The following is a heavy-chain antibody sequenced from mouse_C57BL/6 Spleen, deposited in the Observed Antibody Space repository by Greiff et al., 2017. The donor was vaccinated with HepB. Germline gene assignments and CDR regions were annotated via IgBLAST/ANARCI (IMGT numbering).Heavy chain of an antibody. Sequence: VQLKQSGPGLAKPSQTLSLTCSVTGYSITSDYWNWIRKFPGNKLEYMGYISDSGSTYYNPSLKSRISITRDTSKNQYYLQLKSVTTEDTATYYCANYYVSSYGYWGQGTTLTVSS. J-gene: IGHJ2*01. D-gene: IGHD1-1*01. CDR2: ISDSGST. V-gene: IGHV3-8*01. CDR1: GYSITSDY. CDR3: ANYYVSSYGY.